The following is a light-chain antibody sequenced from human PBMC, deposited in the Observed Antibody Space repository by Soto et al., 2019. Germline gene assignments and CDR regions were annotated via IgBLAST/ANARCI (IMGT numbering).Light chain of an antibody. V-gene: IGKV1-39*01. Sequence: LQRTQSPSTLSASLGDRVSITCRSSQSVGNSLAWYQQRPGKAPKLLIFAASSLQSGVPSRFSGSRSGTDFTLTISSLQPEDFATYYCQQSYSTLSITFGQGTRLEI. CDR3: QQSYSTLSIT. J-gene: IGKJ5*01. CDR2: AAS. CDR1: QSVGNS.